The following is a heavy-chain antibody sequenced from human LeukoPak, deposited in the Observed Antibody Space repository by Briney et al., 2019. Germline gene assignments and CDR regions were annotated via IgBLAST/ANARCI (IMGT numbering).Heavy chain of an antibody. CDR2: INSNGDST. V-gene: IGHV3-64D*06. D-gene: IGHD4-17*01. J-gene: IGHJ4*02. CDR1: GFTFSNYA. Sequence: PGGSLRLSCAASGFTFSNYAMYWVRQAPGKGLEYVSAINSNGDSTFYADSVKVRFTISRDNSKNTLFLQMSSLRAEDTAVYYCVKRWSGTVTSGQDYWGQGTLVTVSS. CDR3: VKRWSGTVTSGQDY.